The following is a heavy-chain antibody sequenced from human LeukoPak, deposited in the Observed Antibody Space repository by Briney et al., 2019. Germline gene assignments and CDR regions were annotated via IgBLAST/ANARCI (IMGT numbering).Heavy chain of an antibody. Sequence: SVKVSCKASGYTFTNYDINWVRQATGQGLEWMGGIIPIFGTANYAQKFQGRVTITTDESTSTAYMELSSLRSEDTAVYYCARGPAIAADFNYYYYMDVWGKGTTVTVSS. V-gene: IGHV1-69*05. CDR3: ARGPAIAADFNYYYYMDV. CDR1: GYTFTNYD. CDR2: IIPIFGTA. J-gene: IGHJ6*03. D-gene: IGHD6-13*01.